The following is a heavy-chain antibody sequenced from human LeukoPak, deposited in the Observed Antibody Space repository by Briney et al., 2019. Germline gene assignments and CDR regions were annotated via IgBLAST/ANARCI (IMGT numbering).Heavy chain of an antibody. CDR2: INPNSGGT. D-gene: IGHD3-22*01. CDR1: GYTFTGYY. Sequence: ASVKVSCKASGYTFTGYYMHWVRQALGQGLEWMGWINPNSGGTNYAQKFQGRVTMTRDTSIGTAYMELNRLRSDDTAVYYCARGSYDSSDFEYFHHWGQGTLVTVSS. CDR3: ARGSYDSSDFEYFHH. V-gene: IGHV1-2*02. J-gene: IGHJ1*01.